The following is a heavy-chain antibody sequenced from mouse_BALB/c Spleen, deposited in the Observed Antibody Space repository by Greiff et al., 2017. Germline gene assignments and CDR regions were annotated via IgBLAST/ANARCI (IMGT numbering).Heavy chain of an antibody. CDR1: GFSLTSYG. CDR2: IWGGGST. V-gene: IGHV2-2*02. D-gene: IGHD2-14*01. J-gene: IGHJ4*01. CDR3: SIDRYGDGWDY. Sequence: QVQLQQSGPGLVQPSQSLSITCTVSGFSLTSYGVHWVRQSPGKGLEWLGVIWGGGSTDYNAAFISRLSISKDNSKSQFFFKMNSLQANDTAIYYCSIDRYGDGWDYWGQGTSVTVSA.